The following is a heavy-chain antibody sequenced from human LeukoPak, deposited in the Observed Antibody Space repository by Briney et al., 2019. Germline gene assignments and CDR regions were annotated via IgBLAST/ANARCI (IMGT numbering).Heavy chain of an antibody. Sequence: GGSLRLSCAASGFTFSTYSMNWVRQAPGKGLEWVSAISGSGGSTYYADSVKGRFTISRDNSKNTLYLQMNSLRAEDTAVYYCAKAGERGYFDYWGQGTLVTVSS. CDR2: ISGSGGST. CDR3: AKAGERGYFDY. CDR1: GFTFSTYS. J-gene: IGHJ4*02. V-gene: IGHV3-23*01.